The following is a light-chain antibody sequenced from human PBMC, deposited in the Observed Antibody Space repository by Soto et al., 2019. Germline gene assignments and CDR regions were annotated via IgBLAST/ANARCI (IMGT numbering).Light chain of an antibody. CDR1: QSLLASSNNKNY. CDR2: WAS. J-gene: IGKJ4*01. CDR3: QHYFTVPVT. V-gene: IGKV4-1*01. Sequence: DIVMTQTPGSLAVSLGERATINCKSSQSLLASSNNKNYLAWYQHKPGQPPKLLLYWASTRASGVPDRFSGSESGTDITLTISSLQAEDVAVYYCQHYFTVPVTFGGGTRVDMK.